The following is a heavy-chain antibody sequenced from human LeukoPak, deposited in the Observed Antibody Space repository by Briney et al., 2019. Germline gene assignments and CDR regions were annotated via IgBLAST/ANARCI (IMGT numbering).Heavy chain of an antibody. CDR2: ISWDGGST. Sequence: GGSLRLSCAASGFTFDDYAMHWVRQAPGKGLEGVSLISWDGGSTYYADSVKGRFTISRDNSRNSLYLQMNSLRAEDTALYYCAKGARDGYNYVEDWGQGTLVTVSS. J-gene: IGHJ4*02. CDR1: GFTFDDYA. CDR3: AKGARDGYNYVED. D-gene: IGHD5-24*01. V-gene: IGHV3-43D*04.